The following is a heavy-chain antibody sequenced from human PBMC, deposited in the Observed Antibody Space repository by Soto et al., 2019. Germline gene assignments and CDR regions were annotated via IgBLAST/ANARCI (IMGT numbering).Heavy chain of an antibody. CDR2: IYYSGST. Sequence: QVQLQESGPGLVKPSQTLSLTCTVSGGSISSGGYYWSWIRQHPGKGLEWIGYIYYSGSTYYNPSLKSRVTITVDTSKSQFCLTLSSVTAAATDVYYCARESMPTVTTCAYGYCDFWGRGTLVTVSS. CDR3: ARESMPTVTTCAYGYCDF. D-gene: IGHD4-17*01. CDR1: GGSISSGGYY. J-gene: IGHJ2*01. V-gene: IGHV4-31*03.